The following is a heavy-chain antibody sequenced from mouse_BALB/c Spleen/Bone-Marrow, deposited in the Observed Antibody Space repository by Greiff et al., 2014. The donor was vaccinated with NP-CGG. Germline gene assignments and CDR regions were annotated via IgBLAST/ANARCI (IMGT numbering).Heavy chain of an antibody. CDR3: TAYGNYWYFDV. V-gene: IGHV3-1*02. D-gene: IGHD2-1*01. J-gene: IGHJ1*01. CDR2: IHHSGST. Sequence: EVQGVESGPDLVKPSQSLSLTCTVTGYSITSGYSWHWIRQFPGNKLEWMGYIHHSGSTNYNPSLRSLISITRDTSKNQFFLHLNSVTTEDTATYYCTAYGNYWYFDVWGAGTTVTVSS. CDR1: GYSITSGYS.